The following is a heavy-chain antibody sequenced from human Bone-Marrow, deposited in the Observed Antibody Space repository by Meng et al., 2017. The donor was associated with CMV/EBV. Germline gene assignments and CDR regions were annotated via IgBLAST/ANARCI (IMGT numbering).Heavy chain of an antibody. CDR1: GFTFSSSA. J-gene: IGHJ4*02. D-gene: IGHD3-10*01. Sequence: GGSLRLSCAASGFTFSSSAMSWVRQAPGKGLEWVSSIDISGGSTYYADSVRGRFTISRDNSKNMLYLQMNSLRAEDTAVYYCAKDLPGVVWFGEWGQGNLVTVSS. CDR2: IDISGGST. CDR3: AKDLPGVVWFGE. V-gene: IGHV3-23*01.